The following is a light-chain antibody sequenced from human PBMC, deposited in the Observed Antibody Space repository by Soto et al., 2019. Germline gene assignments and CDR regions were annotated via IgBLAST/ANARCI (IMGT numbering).Light chain of an antibody. V-gene: IGKV3-20*01. CDR2: GAS. CDR1: QSVSSSY. CDR3: QHYGSSFT. Sequence: EIVLTQSPGTLSLSPGERATLSCRASQSVSSSYLAWYQQKPGQAPRLLIYGASSRATGIPDRFSGSGSGTDFTLTISRLEPEDFAVYYCQHYGSSFTFGQGTK. J-gene: IGKJ1*01.